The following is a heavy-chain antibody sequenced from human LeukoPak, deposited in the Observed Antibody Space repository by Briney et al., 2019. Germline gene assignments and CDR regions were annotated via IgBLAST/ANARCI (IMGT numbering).Heavy chain of an antibody. CDR2: IYHSGST. CDR3: ARNGCSSTSCPPGY. J-gene: IGHJ4*02. V-gene: IGHV4-38-2*01. CDR1: GYSISSGYY. Sequence: SETLSLTCPVSGYSISSGYYWGWIRQPPGKGLEWIGSIYHSGSTYYNPSLKSRVTISVDTSKNQFSLKLSSVTAAGTAVYYCARNGCSSTSCPPGYWGQGTLVTVSS. D-gene: IGHD2-2*01.